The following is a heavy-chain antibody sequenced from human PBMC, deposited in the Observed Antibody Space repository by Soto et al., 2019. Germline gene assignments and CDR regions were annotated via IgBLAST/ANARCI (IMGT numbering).Heavy chain of an antibody. J-gene: IGHJ6*02. D-gene: IGHD5-18*01. V-gene: IGHV4-39*01. Sequence: TLALSCTVSCGSISSSSYYWGWIRQPPGKGLEWIGSIYYSGSTYYNPSLKSRVTISVDTSKNQFSLKLSSVTAADTAVYYCAREGVDSYGYYYYGMDVWGQGTTVTVSS. CDR3: AREGVDSYGYYYYGMDV. CDR2: IYYSGST. CDR1: CGSISSSSYY.